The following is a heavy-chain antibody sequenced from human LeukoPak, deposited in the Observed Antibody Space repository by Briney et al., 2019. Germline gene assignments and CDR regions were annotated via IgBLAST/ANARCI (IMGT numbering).Heavy chain of an antibody. Sequence: SQTLSLTCTVSGGSISSGSYYWSWIRQPAGKGLEWIGRIYTSGSTNYNPSLKSRVTISVDTSKNQFSLRLSSVTAADTAVYYCARDLPTGYSYVIFDYWGQGTLVTVSS. J-gene: IGHJ4*02. D-gene: IGHD5-18*01. CDR3: ARDLPTGYSYVIFDY. V-gene: IGHV4-61*02. CDR2: IYTSGST. CDR1: GGSISSGSYY.